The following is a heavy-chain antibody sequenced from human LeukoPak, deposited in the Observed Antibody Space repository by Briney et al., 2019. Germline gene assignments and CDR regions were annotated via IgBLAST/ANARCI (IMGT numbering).Heavy chain of an antibody. V-gene: IGHV3-33*01. CDR1: GFTFSSYG. D-gene: IGHD6-13*01. CDR3: ARERGVAAAGEYYFDY. J-gene: IGHJ4*02. CDR2: IWYDGSNK. Sequence: PGGSLRLSCAASGFTFSSYGMHWVRQAPGKGLEWVAVIWYDGSNKYYADSVKGRFTISRDNSKNTLYLQMNSLRAKDTAVYYCARERGVAAAGEYYFDYWGQGTLVTVSS.